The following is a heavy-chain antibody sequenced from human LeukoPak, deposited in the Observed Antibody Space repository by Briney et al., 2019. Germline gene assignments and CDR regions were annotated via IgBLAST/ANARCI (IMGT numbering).Heavy chain of an antibody. V-gene: IGHV3-43*01. D-gene: IGHD3-10*02. J-gene: IGHJ6*04. Sequence: GGSLRLSCAASGFTFDDYTMHWVRQAPGKGLEWVSLISWDGGDTYYADSVKGRFTISRDNAKNSLYLQMNSLRAEDTAVYYCAELGITMIGGVWGKGTTVTISS. CDR1: GFTFDDYT. CDR2: ISWDGGDT. CDR3: AELGITMIGGV.